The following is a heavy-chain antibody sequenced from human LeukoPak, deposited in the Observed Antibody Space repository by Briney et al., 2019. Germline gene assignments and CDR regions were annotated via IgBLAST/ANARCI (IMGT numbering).Heavy chain of an antibody. J-gene: IGHJ4*02. CDR1: GGTFSSYA. CDR2: IIPILGIA. CDR3: ASAAAVITYFDY. V-gene: IGHV1-69*04. Sequence: SVTVSCKASGGTFSSYAISWVRQAPGQGLEWMGRIIPILGIADYAQKFQGRVTITADKSTSTAYMELSSLRSEDTAVYYCASAAAVITYFDYWGQGTLVTVSS. D-gene: IGHD6-13*01.